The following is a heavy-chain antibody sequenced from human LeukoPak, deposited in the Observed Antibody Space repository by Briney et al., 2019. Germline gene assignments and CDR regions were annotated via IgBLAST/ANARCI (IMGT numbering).Heavy chain of an antibody. V-gene: IGHV5-51*01. CDR1: GYRFTNYW. D-gene: IGHD1-7*01. CDR3: ARPAGITGTAGYFDY. Sequence: LGESLNISCKGSGYRFTNYWFAGARQMPGKGLDGMGLIYPGDTDTRYSPSFQGQVTITDDKNISTAYLQWSSLTAADTAMYCCARPAGITGTAGYFDYWGQGTLVTVSS. CDR2: IYPGDTDT. J-gene: IGHJ4*02.